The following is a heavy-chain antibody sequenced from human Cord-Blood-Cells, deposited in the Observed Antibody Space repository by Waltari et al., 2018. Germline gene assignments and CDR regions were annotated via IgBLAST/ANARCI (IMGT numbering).Heavy chain of an antibody. J-gene: IGHJ6*02. Sequence: QVQLQESGPGLVKPSETLSLTCAVSGGSISSYYWSWIRQPPGKGLEWSGYIYYSGSTNYNPSLKSRVTISVDTSKNQFSLKLSSVTAADTAVYYCARDFLQLGYYGMDVWGQGTTVTVSS. CDR1: GGSISSYY. CDR2: IYYSGST. V-gene: IGHV4-59*01. D-gene: IGHD5-18*01. CDR3: ARDFLQLGYYGMDV.